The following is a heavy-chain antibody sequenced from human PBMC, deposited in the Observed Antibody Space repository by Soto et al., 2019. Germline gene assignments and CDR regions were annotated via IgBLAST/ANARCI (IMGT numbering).Heavy chain of an antibody. Sequence: QVQLQESGPRLVKPSGTLSLTCAVSSGSINSNWWSWVRQPPGKGLEWIGEIYPSGHTYYNPSLQSRVTIPVDKSKNQFSLELSSVTAADTAVYYCSRQTYSYAWHHWSQGTLVTVSS. V-gene: IGHV4-4*02. D-gene: IGHD5-18*01. CDR2: IYPSGHT. CDR3: SRQTYSYAWHH. J-gene: IGHJ5*02. CDR1: SGSINSNW.